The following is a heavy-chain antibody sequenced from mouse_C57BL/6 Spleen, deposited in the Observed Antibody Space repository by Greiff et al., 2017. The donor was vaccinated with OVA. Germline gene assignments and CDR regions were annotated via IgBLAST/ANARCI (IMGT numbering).Heavy chain of an antibody. D-gene: IGHD2-5*01. CDR3: ARPYSKFYFDY. Sequence: QVQLQQSGAELARPGASVKLSCTASGYTFTSYGISWVKQRTGQGLEWIGEIYPRSGNTYYNEKFKGKATLTADKSSSTAYMELRSLTSEDSAVYFCARPYSKFYFDYWGQGTTLTVAS. J-gene: IGHJ2*01. CDR1: GYTFTSYG. CDR2: IYPRSGNT. V-gene: IGHV1-81*01.